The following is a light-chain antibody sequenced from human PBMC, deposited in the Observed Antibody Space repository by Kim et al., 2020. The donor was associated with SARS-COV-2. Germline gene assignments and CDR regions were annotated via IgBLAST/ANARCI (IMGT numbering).Light chain of an antibody. CDR1: QGINNY. J-gene: IGKJ5*01. V-gene: IGKV1-16*02. CDR3: QQYEAYPIT. Sequence: ASVGDGVTITCRASQGINNYLAWFQQRPGKAPKSLIYGASSLQSGVPSKFSGSGFDTDFTLTIRNLQPEDSATYYCQQYEAYPITFGQGTRLEIK. CDR2: GAS.